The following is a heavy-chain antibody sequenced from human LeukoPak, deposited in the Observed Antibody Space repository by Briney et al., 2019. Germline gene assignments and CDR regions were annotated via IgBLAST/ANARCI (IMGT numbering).Heavy chain of an antibody. V-gene: IGHV4-4*02. D-gene: IGHD5-18*01. CDR2: IFHSGSP. J-gene: IGHJ4*02. Sequence: SETLSLTCAVSGGSISSSNWWSWVRPPPGKGLEWIGEIFHSGSPNYNPSLRSRVTISVDKSKNQFSLRLTSVTAADTAVYYCARNSYGLNYFDFWGQGTLVTVSS. CDR1: GGSISSSNW. CDR3: ARNSYGLNYFDF.